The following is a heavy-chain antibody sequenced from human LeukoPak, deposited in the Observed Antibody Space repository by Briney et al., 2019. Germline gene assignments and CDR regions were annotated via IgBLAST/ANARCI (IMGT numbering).Heavy chain of an antibody. CDR3: ARVGYSYGYRDYYYYMDV. D-gene: IGHD5-18*01. Sequence: GASVKVSCKASGYTFTSYDINWVRQATGQGLEWMGWMNPNSGNTGYAQKFQGRVTITRNTSISTAYMELSSLRSEDTAVYYCARVGYSYGYRDYYYYMDVWGKGTTVTVSS. J-gene: IGHJ6*03. CDR1: GYTFTSYD. V-gene: IGHV1-8*03. CDR2: MNPNSGNT.